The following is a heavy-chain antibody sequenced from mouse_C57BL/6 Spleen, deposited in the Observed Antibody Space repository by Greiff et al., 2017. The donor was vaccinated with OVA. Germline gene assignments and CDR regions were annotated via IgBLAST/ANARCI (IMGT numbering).Heavy chain of an antibody. J-gene: IGHJ1*03. CDR1: GYTFTDYE. D-gene: IGHD2-12*01. CDR2: IDPETGGT. V-gene: IGHV1-15*01. CDR3: ASYIVYWYFEV. Sequence: QVQLQQSGAELVRPGASVTLSCKASGYTFTDYEMHWVKQTPVHGLEWIGAIDPETGGTAYNQKFKGKAILTADKSSSTAYMELRSLTSEDSAVYYCASYIVYWYFEVWGTGTTGTVSS.